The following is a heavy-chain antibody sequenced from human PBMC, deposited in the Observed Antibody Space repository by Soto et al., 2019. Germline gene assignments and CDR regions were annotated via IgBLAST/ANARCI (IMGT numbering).Heavy chain of an antibody. D-gene: IGHD6-19*01. Sequence: GGSLRLSCAASGFTFDDYAMHWVRQAPGKGLEWVSGISWNSGSIGYADPVKGRFTISRDNAKNSLYLQMNSLRAEDTALYYCAKDIDTDPYSSGWWGFDYWGQGTLVTVSS. CDR2: ISWNSGSI. V-gene: IGHV3-9*01. J-gene: IGHJ4*02. CDR3: AKDIDTDPYSSGWWGFDY. CDR1: GFTFDDYA.